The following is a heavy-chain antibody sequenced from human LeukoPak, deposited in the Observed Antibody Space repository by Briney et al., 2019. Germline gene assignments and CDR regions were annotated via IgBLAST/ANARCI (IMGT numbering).Heavy chain of an antibody. CDR1: GGTFSSHA. CDR2: IIPLLGTA. V-gene: IGHV1-69*13. Sequence: ASVKVSCKASGGTFSSHAISWVRQAPGQGLEWMGGIIPLLGTANYAQKFQGRVTITADDSTSTAYMELSSLRSEDTAVYYCARSSYHLRYSSGWYYWGQGTLVTVSS. D-gene: IGHD6-19*01. J-gene: IGHJ4*02. CDR3: ARSSYHLRYSSGWYY.